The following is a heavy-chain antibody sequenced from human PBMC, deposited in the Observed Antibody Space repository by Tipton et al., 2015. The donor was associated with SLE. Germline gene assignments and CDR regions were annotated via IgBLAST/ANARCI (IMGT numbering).Heavy chain of an antibody. Sequence: ILSLTCAVYGGSFSGYYWSWIRQPPGKGLEWIGYIYHSGSTYYNPSLKSRVTISVDTSKNQFSLKLSSVTAADTAVYYCAQTDYSSGWNHGGFDFWGQGTMVTVSS. D-gene: IGHD6-19*01. CDR3: AQTDYSSGWNHGGFDF. J-gene: IGHJ3*01. CDR1: GGSFSGYY. V-gene: IGHV4-34*01. CDR2: IYHSGST.